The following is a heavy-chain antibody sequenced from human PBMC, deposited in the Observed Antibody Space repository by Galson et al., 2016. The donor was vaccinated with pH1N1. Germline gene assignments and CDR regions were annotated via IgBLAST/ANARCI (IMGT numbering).Heavy chain of an antibody. J-gene: IGHJ4*02. CDR3: ASPRPLLRHFDWLLPGGLDY. D-gene: IGHD3-9*01. CDR2: INTNTGNP. CDR1: GYTFTSYA. Sequence: SVKVSCKASGYTFTSYAMNWVRQAPGQGLEWMGWINTNTGNPTYAQGFTGRFVFSLDTSDSTTYLHISSLKAEDTAVYYCASPRPLLRHFDWLLPGGLDYWGQGTLVTVSS. V-gene: IGHV7-4-1*02.